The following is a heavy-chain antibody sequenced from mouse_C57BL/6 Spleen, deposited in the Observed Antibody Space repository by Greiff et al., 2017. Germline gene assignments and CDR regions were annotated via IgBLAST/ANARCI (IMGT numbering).Heavy chain of an antibody. CDR3: ARYGHGSNGFAY. CDR2: IYPSDSET. CDR1: GYTFTSYW. J-gene: IGHJ3*01. V-gene: IGHV1-61*01. D-gene: IGHD1-1*01. Sequence: QVQLKQPGAELVRPGSSVKLSCKASGYTFTSYWMDWVKQRPGQGLEWIGNIYPSDSETHYNQKFKDKATLTVDKSSSTAYMQLSSLTSEDSAVYYCARYGHGSNGFAYWGQGTLVTVSA.